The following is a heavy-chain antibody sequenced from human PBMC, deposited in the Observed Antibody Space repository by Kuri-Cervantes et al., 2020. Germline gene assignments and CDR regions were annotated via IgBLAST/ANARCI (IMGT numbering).Heavy chain of an antibody. CDR2: IRGKSYGGTT. CDR1: GFTVSAYA. J-gene: IGHJ3*02. CDR3: TREKAGGPCRGGSCYSVANAFDI. D-gene: IGHD2-15*01. V-gene: IGHV3-49*04. Sequence: GESLKISCAASGFTVSAYAINWVRQAPGKGLEWVSFIRGKSYGGTTEYAASVKGRFTISRDDSKSIAYQQMNSLKTEDTAVYYCTREKAGGPCRGGSCYSVANAFDIWGQGTMVTVSS.